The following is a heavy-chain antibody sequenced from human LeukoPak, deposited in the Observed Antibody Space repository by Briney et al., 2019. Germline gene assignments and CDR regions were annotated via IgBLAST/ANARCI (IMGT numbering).Heavy chain of an antibody. D-gene: IGHD1-26*01. CDR1: VFTFSSYG. Sequence: PGGSLRLSCAASVFTFSSYGMHCARQAPGKGLEWVAVISYEGSNKYYADSVKGRFPIPRDNSQNTLYLQMTSLRAEDTPVYYCAKDGYSGSYYLYFQHWGPGTLVPVSS. J-gene: IGHJ1*01. CDR3: AKDGYSGSYYLYFQH. V-gene: IGHV3-30*18. CDR2: ISYEGSNK.